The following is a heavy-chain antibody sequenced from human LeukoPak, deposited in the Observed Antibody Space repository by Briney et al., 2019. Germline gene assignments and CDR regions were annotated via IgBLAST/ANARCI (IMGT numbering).Heavy chain of an antibody. V-gene: IGHV4-59*01. CDR1: GGSISSYY. Sequence: SETLSLTCTVSGGSISSYYWSWIRQPPGKGLEWIGYIYYSGSTNYNPSLKSRVTISVDTSKNQFSLKLSSVTAADTAVYYCAGGLPYFDYWGQGALVTVSS. CDR3: AGGLPYFDY. D-gene: IGHD3-16*01. CDR2: IYYSGST. J-gene: IGHJ4*02.